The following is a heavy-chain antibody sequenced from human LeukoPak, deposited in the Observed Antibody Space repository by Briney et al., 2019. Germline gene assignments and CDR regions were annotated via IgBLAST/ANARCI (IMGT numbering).Heavy chain of an antibody. V-gene: IGHV3-74*01. CDR1: GFTFSSYG. CDR2: INSDGSRT. D-gene: IGHD4-11*01. J-gene: IGHJ4*02. Sequence: GGSLRLSCAASGFTFSSYGMHWVRQAPGKGLVWVSRINSDGSRTTYADSVRGRFTISRDNAKSTLYLQMNSLRAEDTAVYYCARVRDDYTYFDCWGQGTLVTASS. CDR3: ARVRDDYTYFDC.